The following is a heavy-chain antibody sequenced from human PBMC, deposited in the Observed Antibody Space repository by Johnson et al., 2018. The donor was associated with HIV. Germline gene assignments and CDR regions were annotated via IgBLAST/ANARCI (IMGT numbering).Heavy chain of an antibody. V-gene: IGHV3-33*06. CDR3: AKRLTYANSLDAFDI. CDR1: GFTFSSYG. D-gene: IGHD3-16*01. J-gene: IGHJ3*02. CDR2: IWYDGSNK. Sequence: QVQLLESGGGVVQPGRSLRLSCAASGFTFSSYGMHWVRQAPGKGLEWVAVIWYDGSNKYYADSVKGRFTISRDNSKNTLYLQMNSLRSEDTAVYYCAKRLTYANSLDAFDIWGQGTMVTVSS.